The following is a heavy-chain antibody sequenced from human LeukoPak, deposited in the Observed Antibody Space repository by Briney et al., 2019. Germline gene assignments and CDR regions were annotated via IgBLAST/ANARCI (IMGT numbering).Heavy chain of an antibody. CDR2: IYYSGST. J-gene: IGHJ4*02. V-gene: IGHV4-59*12. CDR1: GGSFSGYY. D-gene: IGHD2-15*01. CDR3: ARGYGSGGSCYTRLGLFDY. Sequence: SETLSLTCTVSGGSFSGYYWSWIRQPPGKGLEWIGDIYYSGSTSYSPSLKSRVTISVDTSKNQFSLKLSSVTAADTAVYYCARGYGSGGSCYTRLGLFDYWGQGTLVTVSS.